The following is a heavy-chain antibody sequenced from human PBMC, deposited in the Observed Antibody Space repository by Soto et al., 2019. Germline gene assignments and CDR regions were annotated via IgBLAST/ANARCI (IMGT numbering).Heavy chain of an antibody. J-gene: IGHJ5*02. CDR1: GVTFCSYS. Sequence: HPGWSLRLSCAASGVTFCSYSMNGVRQAPGKGLEWVSYISSSSTIYYADSVKGRFIISRDNAKNSLYLQMNSLRDEDTAVYYCARDFKAMVRGAPNWFDPSGQGTLVTVSS. D-gene: IGHD3-10*01. CDR3: ARDFKAMVRGAPNWFDP. V-gene: IGHV3-48*02. CDR2: ISSSSTI.